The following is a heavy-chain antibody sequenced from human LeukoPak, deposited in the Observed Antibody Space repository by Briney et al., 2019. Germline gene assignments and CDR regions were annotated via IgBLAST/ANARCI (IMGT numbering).Heavy chain of an antibody. CDR3: VRSLDY. V-gene: IGHV3-23*01. J-gene: IGHJ4*02. CDR1: GFPFSTYA. CDR2: ITGSGGFT. Sequence: GGSLRLSCAASGFPFSTYAMNWVRQAPGKGLEWVSVITGSGGFTQYADSVKGRFTISRDDSKNTVYLQMNSLRVEDTALYYCVRSLDYWGQGTLVTVSS.